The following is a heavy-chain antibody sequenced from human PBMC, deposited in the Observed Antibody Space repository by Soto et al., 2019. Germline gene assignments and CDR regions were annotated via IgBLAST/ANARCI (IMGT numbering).Heavy chain of an antibody. CDR1: DGYIISYY. D-gene: IGHD1-26*01. CDR3: ARVSGSFYASLDY. CDR2: IYYSGNT. J-gene: IGHJ4*02. Sequence: SEPQSHTYTVSDGYIISYYGSWIRQKPGKGLEWIGYIYYSGNTDYNPSLKSRVTISVDTSKNQFSLKLNSVAAADTAVYYCARVSGSFYASLDYWGQGGLDTVS. V-gene: IGHV4-59*01.